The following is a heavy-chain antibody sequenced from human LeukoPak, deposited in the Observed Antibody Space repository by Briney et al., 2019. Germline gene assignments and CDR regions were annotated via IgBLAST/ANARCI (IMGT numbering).Heavy chain of an antibody. Sequence: PGGSLRLSRAASGFTFSSYSINSVSQAPGKGLEWVSYISSSSDNKHHADSVKGRFTISRDNAKNSVYLQMNSLRAEDTAVYYCARSTDVWGKGTTVTVSS. CDR2: ISSSSDNK. CDR1: GFTFSSYS. V-gene: IGHV3-48*01. J-gene: IGHJ6*04. CDR3: ARSTDV. D-gene: IGHD5/OR15-5a*01.